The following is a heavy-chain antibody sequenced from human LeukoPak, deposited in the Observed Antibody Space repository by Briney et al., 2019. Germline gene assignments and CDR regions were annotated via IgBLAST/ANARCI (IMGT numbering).Heavy chain of an antibody. J-gene: IGHJ6*02. V-gene: IGHV1-2*02. D-gene: IGHD6-19*01. CDR3: ASATVAGPFYYYYGMDV. Sequence: ASVKVSGKASGYTFTGYYMHWVRQAPGQGLEWMGWINPNSGGTNYAQKFQGRVTMTRDTSISTAYMELRRLRSADTAVYYCASATVAGPFYYYYGMDVWGQGTTVTVSS. CDR2: INPNSGGT. CDR1: GYTFTGYY.